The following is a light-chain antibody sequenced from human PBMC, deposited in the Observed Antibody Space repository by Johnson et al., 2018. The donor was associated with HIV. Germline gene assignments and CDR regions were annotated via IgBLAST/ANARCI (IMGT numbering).Light chain of an antibody. Sequence: QSVLTQPPSVSAAPGQKVTISCSGSSSNIGNNYVSWYQQLPGTAPKLLIYDNNKRPSGIPDRFSGSKSGTSATLGITGLQTGDEADYYCGAWDSSLSAGEVFGTWNKITGL. CDR3: GAWDSSLSAGEV. V-gene: IGLV1-51*01. CDR2: DNN. J-gene: IGLJ1*01. CDR1: SSNIGNNY.